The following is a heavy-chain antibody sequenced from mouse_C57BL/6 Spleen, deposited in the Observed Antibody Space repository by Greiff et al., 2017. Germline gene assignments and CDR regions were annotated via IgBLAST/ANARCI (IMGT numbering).Heavy chain of an antibody. CDR2: IYPGSGST. CDR3: AIYYGSSYAMDY. J-gene: IGHJ4*01. V-gene: IGHV1-55*01. D-gene: IGHD1-1*01. Sequence: QVQLQQSGAELVKPGASVKMSCKASGYTFTSYWITWVKQRPGQGLEWIGDIYPGSGSTNYNEKFKSKATLTVDTSSSTAYMQLSSLTSEDSAVYYCAIYYGSSYAMDYWGQGTSVTVSS. CDR1: GYTFTSYW.